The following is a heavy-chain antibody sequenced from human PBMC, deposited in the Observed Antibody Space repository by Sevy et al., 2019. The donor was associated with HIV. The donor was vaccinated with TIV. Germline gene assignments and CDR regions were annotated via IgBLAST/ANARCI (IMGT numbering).Heavy chain of an antibody. D-gene: IGHD1-26*01. CDR3: ARGPPDGSYDYFDY. CDR2: ISGLGNYI. V-gene: IGHV3-21*06. Sequence: GGSLRLSCAASGFTFSSFNMNWVRQAPGKGLEWVSSISGLGNYIYYAESLKGRFIISRDNATNTLYLQMNSLRADDTAVYYCARGPPDGSYDYFDYWGQGTLVTVSS. CDR1: GFTFSSFN. J-gene: IGHJ4*02.